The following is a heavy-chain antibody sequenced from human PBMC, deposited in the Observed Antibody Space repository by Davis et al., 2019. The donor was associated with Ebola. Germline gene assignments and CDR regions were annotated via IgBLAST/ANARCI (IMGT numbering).Heavy chain of an antibody. D-gene: IGHD6-19*01. Sequence: GESLKISCAASGFTFSSYAMSWVRQAPGKGLEWVSAISGSGGSTYYADSVKGRFTISRDNSKNTLYLQMNSPRAEDTAVYYCAKPERIAVAGTRFCLDYWGQGTLVTVSS. CDR3: AKPERIAVAGTRFCLDY. CDR2: ISGSGGST. V-gene: IGHV3-23*01. J-gene: IGHJ4*02. CDR1: GFTFSSYA.